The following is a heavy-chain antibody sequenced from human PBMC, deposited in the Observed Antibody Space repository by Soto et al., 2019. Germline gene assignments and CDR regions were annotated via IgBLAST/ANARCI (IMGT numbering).Heavy chain of an antibody. V-gene: IGHV1-24*01. CDR2: FDPEDGET. D-gene: IGHD3-9*01. Sequence: ASVKVSCKVSGYTLTELSMHWVRQAPGKGLEWMGGFDPEDGETIYAQKFQGRVTMTEDTSTDTAYMELSSLRSEDTAVYYCATGGILTGYYYYGMDVWGQGTTVTVSS. J-gene: IGHJ6*02. CDR1: GYTLTELS. CDR3: ATGGILTGYYYYGMDV.